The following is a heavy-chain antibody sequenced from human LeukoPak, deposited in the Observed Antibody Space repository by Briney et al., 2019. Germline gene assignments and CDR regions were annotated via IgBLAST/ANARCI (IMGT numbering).Heavy chain of an antibody. Sequence: GGSLRLSCAASGFTFDDYAMHWVRQAPGKGLEWVSGISWNSGSIGYADSVKGRFTISRDNAKNSLYLQMNSLRAEDTALYYCAKDIGSGRGRQWLGTFDYWGQGTLVTVSS. V-gene: IGHV3-9*01. J-gene: IGHJ4*02. CDR3: AKDIGSGRGRQWLGTFDY. CDR1: GFTFDDYA. D-gene: IGHD6-19*01. CDR2: ISWNSGSI.